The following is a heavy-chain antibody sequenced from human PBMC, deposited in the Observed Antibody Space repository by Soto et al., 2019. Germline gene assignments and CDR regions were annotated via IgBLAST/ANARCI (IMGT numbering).Heavy chain of an antibody. D-gene: IGHD5-18*01. Sequence: QLQLQESGPGLVKPSETLFLTCTVSGDSITSSRYYWAWIRQPPGKGLEWIGSMYYSGSTYYNPSLKSRVTISVDTSKNQLSLNLTSVTAADTAVYYCARHQRRGYSYGYYFDYWGQGTLVTVSS. J-gene: IGHJ4*02. CDR1: GDSITSSRYY. V-gene: IGHV4-39*01. CDR3: ARHQRRGYSYGYYFDY. CDR2: MYYSGST.